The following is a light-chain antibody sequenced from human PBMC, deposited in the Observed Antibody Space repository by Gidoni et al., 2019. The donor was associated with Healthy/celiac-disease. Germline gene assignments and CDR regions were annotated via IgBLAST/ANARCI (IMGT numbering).Light chain of an antibody. CDR2: DVS. Sequence: QSALTQPASVSGSPGQSLTLSCTGTSSDVGGYNYVTWYQQHPGKAPKLMIYDVSNRPSGVSNRFSCSKSGNTASLTISGLQAEDEADYYCSSYTSSSTVVFGGGTKLTVL. CDR3: SSYTSSSTVV. J-gene: IGLJ2*01. V-gene: IGLV2-14*03. CDR1: SSDVGGYNY.